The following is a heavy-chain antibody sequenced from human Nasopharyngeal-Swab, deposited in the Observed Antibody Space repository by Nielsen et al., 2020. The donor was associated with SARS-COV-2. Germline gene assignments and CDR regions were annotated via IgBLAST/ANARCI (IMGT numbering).Heavy chain of an antibody. V-gene: IGHV3-33*01. CDR2: MWYAGSSE. CDR1: GFTFSNYD. CDR3: ARESGVSSTSPFDC. D-gene: IGHD2-2*01. J-gene: IGHJ4*02. Sequence: GGSLRLSCTASGFTFSNYDIHWLRQTPGKGLEWVAVMWYAGSSERYADSVKGLFTISRDISKNTLYLQMNSLRAEDTAVYYCARESGVSSTSPFDCWGRGTLVTVSS.